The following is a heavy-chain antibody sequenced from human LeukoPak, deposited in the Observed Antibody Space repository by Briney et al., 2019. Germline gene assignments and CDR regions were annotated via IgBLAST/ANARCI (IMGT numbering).Heavy chain of an antibody. Sequence: PGGSLRLSCAASGFTFSRYSMNWVRQAPGKGLEWGSYISSSSSTIYYADSVKGRFTISRDNSKNTLYLQMNSLRAEDTAVYYCARVDTVTTLVGGFDYWGQGTLVTVSS. CDR2: ISSSSSTI. CDR3: ARVDTVTTLVGGFDY. V-gene: IGHV3-48*01. D-gene: IGHD4-17*01. CDR1: GFTFSRYS. J-gene: IGHJ4*02.